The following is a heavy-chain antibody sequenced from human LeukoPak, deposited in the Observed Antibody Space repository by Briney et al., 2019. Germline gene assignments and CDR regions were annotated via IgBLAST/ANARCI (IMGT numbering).Heavy chain of an antibody. Sequence: ASVKVSCKASGYTFTSYYLHWVRQAPGQGLEWIVIINPSGGSASYAQKFQGRATMTRDTSTSKVYLELSSLRSGDTAVYYCASATQSWFDPWGQGTLVTVSS. CDR1: GYTFTSYY. J-gene: IGHJ5*02. CDR2: INPSGGSA. V-gene: IGHV1-46*01. CDR3: ASATQSWFDP.